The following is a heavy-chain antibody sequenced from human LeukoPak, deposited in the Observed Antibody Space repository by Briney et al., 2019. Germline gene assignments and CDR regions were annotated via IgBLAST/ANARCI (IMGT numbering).Heavy chain of an antibody. CDR3: AREGVSGGGNRFDAFDI. D-gene: IGHD2-15*01. CDR1: GGSISSGGYY. Sequence: SETLSLTCTVSGGSISSGGYYWSWIRQHPGKGLEWIGYIYYSGSTYYNPSLKSRVTISVDTSKNQFSLKLSSVTAADTAVYYCAREGVSGGGNRFDAFDIWGQGTMVTVSS. V-gene: IGHV4-31*03. CDR2: IYYSGST. J-gene: IGHJ3*02.